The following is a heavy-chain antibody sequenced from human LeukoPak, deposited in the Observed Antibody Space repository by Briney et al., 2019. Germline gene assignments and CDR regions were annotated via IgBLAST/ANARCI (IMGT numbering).Heavy chain of an antibody. CDR1: GFTFSSYW. J-gene: IGHJ6*02. V-gene: IGHV3-7*01. D-gene: IGHD6-13*01. CDR3: ARDFREQQLYGMDV. Sequence: GGSLRLSCAASGFTFSSYWMSWVRQAPGKGLEWVANIKQDGSEKYYVDSVKGRFTISRDNAKNSLYLQMNSLRAEDTAVYYCARDFREQQLYGMDVWGQGTTVTVSS. CDR2: IKQDGSEK.